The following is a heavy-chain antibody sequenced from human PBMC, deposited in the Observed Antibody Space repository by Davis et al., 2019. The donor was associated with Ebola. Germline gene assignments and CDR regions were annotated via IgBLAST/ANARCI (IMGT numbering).Heavy chain of an antibody. CDR2: INPNSGGT. CDR3: ARDRVPIVVVPAAKDAFDI. D-gene: IGHD2-2*01. V-gene: IGHV1-2*02. CDR1: GYTFTGYY. J-gene: IGHJ3*02. Sequence: ASVKVSCKASGYTFTGYYMHWVRQAPGQGLEWMGWINPNSGGTNYAQKFQGRVTMTRDTSISTAYMELSRLRSDDTAVYYCARDRVPIVVVPAAKDAFDIWGQGTMVTVSP.